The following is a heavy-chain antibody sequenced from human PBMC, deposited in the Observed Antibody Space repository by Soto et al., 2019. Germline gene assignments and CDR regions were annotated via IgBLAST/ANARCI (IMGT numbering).Heavy chain of an antibody. Sequence: GGSLRLSCAASGFTFSNAWMSWVRQAPGKGLEWVGRIKSKTDGGTTDYAAPVKGRFTISRDDSKNTLYLQMNSLKTEDTAVYYCTTAYYDILTRYYEPDRRFDPWGQGTLVTVYS. D-gene: IGHD3-9*01. V-gene: IGHV3-15*01. CDR1: GFTFSNAW. J-gene: IGHJ5*02. CDR2: IKSKTDGGTT. CDR3: TTAYYDILTRYYEPDRRFDP.